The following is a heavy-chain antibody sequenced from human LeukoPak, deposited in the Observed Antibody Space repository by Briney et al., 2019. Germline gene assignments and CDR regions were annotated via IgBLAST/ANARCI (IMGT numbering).Heavy chain of an antibody. CDR2: IHHSKSS. D-gene: IGHD2-21*02. J-gene: IGHJ4*02. CDR1: GGSISSISYY. CDR3: ARGGDWLFDY. V-gene: IGHV4-39*07. Sequence: PSETLSLTCTISGGSISSISYYWGWIRQPPGKGLEWIGEIHHSKSSNYYPSLKSRVTISVDKSKNQFSLELNSVTAADTAVYYCARGGDWLFDYWGQGILVTVSS.